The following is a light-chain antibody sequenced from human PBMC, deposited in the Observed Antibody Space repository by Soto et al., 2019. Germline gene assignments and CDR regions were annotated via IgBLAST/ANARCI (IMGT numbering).Light chain of an antibody. CDR1: SSNVRGNY. V-gene: IGLV1-47*01. J-gene: IGLJ2*01. Sequence: QSVLTQPPSASGTPGQRVTISCSGGSSNVRGNYVYWYQKLPGTAPKLLIYKNIQRPSGVPDRFSGSKSGTSGFLAISGLRSEDEADYYCAAWDDSLSAVLFGGGTKLTVL. CDR2: KNI. CDR3: AAWDDSLSAVL.